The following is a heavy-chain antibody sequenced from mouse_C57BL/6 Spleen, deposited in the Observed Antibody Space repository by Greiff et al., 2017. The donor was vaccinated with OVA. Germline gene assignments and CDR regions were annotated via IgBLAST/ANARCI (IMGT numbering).Heavy chain of an antibody. CDR2: ISGGGGNT. J-gene: IGHJ4*01. D-gene: IGHD1-1*01. CDR3: ARRDYGSSYDAMDY. V-gene: IGHV5-9*01. Sequence: EVMLVESGGGLVKPGGSLKLSCAASGFTFSSYTMSWVRQTPEKRLEWVATISGGGGNTYYPDSVKGRFTISRDNAKNTLYLQMSRLRSEDTALYYCARRDYGSSYDAMDYWGQGTSVTVSS. CDR1: GFTFSSYT.